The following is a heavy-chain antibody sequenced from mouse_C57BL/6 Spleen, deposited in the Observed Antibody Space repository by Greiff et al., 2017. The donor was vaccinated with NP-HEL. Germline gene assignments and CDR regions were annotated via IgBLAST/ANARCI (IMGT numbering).Heavy chain of an antibody. CDR1: GFTFSDYG. CDR3: ARSHYGSSFWFAY. V-gene: IGHV5-17*01. CDR2: ISSGSSTI. D-gene: IGHD1-1*01. Sequence: EVQVVESGGGLVKPGGSLKLSCAASGFTFSDYGMHWVRQAPEKGLEWVAYISSGSSTIYYADTVKGRFTISRDNAKNTLFLQMTSLRSEDTAMYYCARSHYGSSFWFAYWGQGTLVTVSA. J-gene: IGHJ3*01.